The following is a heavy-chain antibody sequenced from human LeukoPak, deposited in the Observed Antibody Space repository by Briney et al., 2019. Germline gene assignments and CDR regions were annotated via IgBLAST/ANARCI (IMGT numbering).Heavy chain of an antibody. J-gene: IGHJ4*02. V-gene: IGHV4-59*12. Sequence: SETLSLTCTVSGGSISSYYWSWIRQPPGKGLEWIGYIYYSGSTNYNPSLKSRVTISVDTSKNQFPLKLSSVTAADTAVYYCARGAGSLFDYWGQGTLVTVSS. D-gene: IGHD6-6*01. CDR2: IYYSGST. CDR1: GGSISSYY. CDR3: ARGAGSLFDY.